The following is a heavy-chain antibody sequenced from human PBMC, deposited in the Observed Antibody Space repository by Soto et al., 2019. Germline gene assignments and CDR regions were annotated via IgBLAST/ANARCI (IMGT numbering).Heavy chain of an antibody. CDR2: ISDGGTTI. V-gene: IGHV3-48*03. CDR1: GFIFSDYE. D-gene: IGHD2-8*02. J-gene: IGHJ3*01. Sequence: EAELVESGGGLVQPGGSLTLSCAASGFIFSDYEVDWVRQAPGRGPEWISYISDGGTTIYDAASVKGRFTISRDDAKKSLYLHMNNLRVDDTAIYFCVKEYCTGGTCFDAFDLWGQGTVVTVSS. CDR3: VKEYCTGGTCFDAFDL.